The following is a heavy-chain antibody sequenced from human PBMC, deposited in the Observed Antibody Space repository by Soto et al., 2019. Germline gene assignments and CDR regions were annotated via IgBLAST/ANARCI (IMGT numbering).Heavy chain of an antibody. CDR2: ISYDGGSQ. Sequence: QVELVESGGGVVHPGTSLRLSCAASGFTFSSYGLHWVRQAPGKGLEWVAGISYDGGSQYYADSVKGRFTISRDDSKNALYLQMNSPRTEDTAVYHCAKVWVEMSTNDAFDMWGQGTMVTVS. CDR3: AKVWVEMSTNDAFDM. V-gene: IGHV3-30*18. J-gene: IGHJ3*02. CDR1: GFTFSSYG. D-gene: IGHD2-21*01.